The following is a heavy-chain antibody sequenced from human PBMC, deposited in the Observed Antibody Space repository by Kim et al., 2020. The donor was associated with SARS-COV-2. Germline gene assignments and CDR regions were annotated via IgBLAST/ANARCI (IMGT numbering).Heavy chain of an antibody. CDR1: GYTFTGYY. CDR2: INPNSGGT. CDR3: ARDLLARGITMVRGVKGNDY. V-gene: IGHV1-2*02. J-gene: IGHJ4*02. D-gene: IGHD3-10*01. Sequence: ASVKVSCKASGYTFTGYYMQWVRQAPGQGLEWMGWINPNSGGTNYAQKFQGRVTMTRDTSISTAYMELSRLRSDDTAVYYCARDLLARGITMVRGVKGNDYWGQGTLVTVSS.